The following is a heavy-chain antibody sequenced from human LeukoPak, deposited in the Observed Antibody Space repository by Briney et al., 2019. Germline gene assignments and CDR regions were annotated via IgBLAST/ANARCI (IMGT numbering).Heavy chain of an antibody. CDR3: VRLRRNSDRSGYYYYYNY. CDR2: IDNTGGDR. CDR1: GFTFSTYW. V-gene: IGHV3-74*01. D-gene: IGHD3-22*01. J-gene: IGHJ4*02. Sequence: PGGSLRLSCTASGFTFSTYWMHWVRQAPGKGLVWVSRIDNTGGDRNYVDSVKGRFTISRDNAKSSLYLQMNSLRAEDTALYYCVRLRRNSDRSGYYYYYNYWGQGILVTVSS.